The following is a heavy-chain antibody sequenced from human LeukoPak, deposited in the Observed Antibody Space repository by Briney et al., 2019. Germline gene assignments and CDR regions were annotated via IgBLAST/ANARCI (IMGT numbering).Heavy chain of an antibody. CDR3: AAPLLRLGELSPYYYYMDV. CDR2: IIPIFGTA. V-gene: IGHV1-69*06. D-gene: IGHD3-16*02. Sequence: ASVKVSCKASGGTFSSYAISWVRQAPGQGLEWMGGIIPIFGTANYAQKFQGRVTITADKSTSTAYMELSSLRSEDTAAYYCAAPLLRLGELSPYYYYMDVWGKGTTVTVSS. J-gene: IGHJ6*03. CDR1: GGTFSSYA.